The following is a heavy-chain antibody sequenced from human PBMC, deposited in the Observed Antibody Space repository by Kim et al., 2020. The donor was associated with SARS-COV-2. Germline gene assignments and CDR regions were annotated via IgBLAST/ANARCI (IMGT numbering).Heavy chain of an antibody. J-gene: IGHJ4*02. CDR3: VSLGNDYGDYVDY. D-gene: IGHD4-17*01. CDR2: IIPIFGTA. V-gene: IGHV1-69*13. CDR1: GGTFSSYA. Sequence: SVKVSCKASGGTFSSYAISWVRQAPGQGLEWMGGIIPIFGTANYAQKFQGRVTITADESTSTAYMELSSLRSEDTAVYYCVSLGNDYGDYVDYWGQGTLVTVSS.